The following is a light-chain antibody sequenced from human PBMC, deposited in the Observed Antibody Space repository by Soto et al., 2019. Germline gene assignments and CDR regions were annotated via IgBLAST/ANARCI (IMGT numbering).Light chain of an antibody. J-gene: IGLJ3*02. V-gene: IGLV2-14*01. CDR3: SSYTLRNTLVL. CDR1: SSDVGGYNF. CDR2: EVS. Sequence: QSALTQPASVSGSPGQSITISCTGTSSDVGGYNFVSWYQQHPGKAPRLIIYEVSSRPSGVSYRFSGSKSGNPASLTISGLQAEDEADYYCSSYTLRNTLVLFGGGTKLTVL.